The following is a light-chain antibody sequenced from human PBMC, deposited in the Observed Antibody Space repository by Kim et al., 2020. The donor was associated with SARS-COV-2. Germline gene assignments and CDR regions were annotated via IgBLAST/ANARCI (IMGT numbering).Light chain of an antibody. CDR1: QSVNSN. V-gene: IGKV3-15*01. CDR3: QQYNNWPLT. CDR2: DAS. J-gene: IGKJ4*01. Sequence: VSPRERATLSCRASQSVNSNLVWYQQQPGQPPRLLIYDASTRATGIPARFSGSGSGTEFTLTISSLQSEDFAVYYCQQYNNWPLTFGGGTKVDIK.